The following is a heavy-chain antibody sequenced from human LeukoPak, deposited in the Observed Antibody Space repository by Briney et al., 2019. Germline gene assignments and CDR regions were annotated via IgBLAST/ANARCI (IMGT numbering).Heavy chain of an antibody. CDR1: GGSISSYY. V-gene: IGHV4-59*01. CDR2: IYYTGST. D-gene: IGHD5-18*01. CDR3: ARGRYSYADFFDY. J-gene: IGHJ4*02. Sequence: SETLSLTCTVSGGSISSYYWSWIRQPPGKGLEWIGYIYYTGSTNYNPSLKSRVTISVDTSKNQFSLKMSSVTAADTAVYYCARGRYSYADFFDYWGQGTLVTVSS.